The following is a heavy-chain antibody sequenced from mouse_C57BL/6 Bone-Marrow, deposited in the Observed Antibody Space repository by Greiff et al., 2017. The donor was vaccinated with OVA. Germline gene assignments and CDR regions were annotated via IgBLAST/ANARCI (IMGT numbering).Heavy chain of an antibody. CDR2: FYPGSGSI. V-gene: IGHV1-62-2*01. Sequence: QVQLKQSGAELVKPGASVKLSCKASGYTFTEYTIHWVKQRSGQGLEWIGWFYPGSGSIKYNEKFKDKATLTADKSSSTVYMELSRLTSEDSAVYFCARHEAMGYGSSYDFDYWGQGTTLTVSS. CDR3: ARHEAMGYGSSYDFDY. CDR1: GYTFTEYT. D-gene: IGHD1-1*01. J-gene: IGHJ2*01.